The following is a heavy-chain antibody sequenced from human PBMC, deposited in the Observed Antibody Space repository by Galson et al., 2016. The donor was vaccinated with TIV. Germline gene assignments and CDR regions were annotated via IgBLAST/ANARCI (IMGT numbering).Heavy chain of an antibody. V-gene: IGHV1-3*04. J-gene: IGHJ4*02. CDR3: ARDIPGTAKYFDF. Sequence: PGQGLEWMGWINTGNGNTKYSQKFQARVAITRDISASTVYMALNGLKSEDTAVYFCARDIPGTAKYFDFWGQGTPVTVAS. CDR2: INTGNGNT. D-gene: IGHD3-10*01.